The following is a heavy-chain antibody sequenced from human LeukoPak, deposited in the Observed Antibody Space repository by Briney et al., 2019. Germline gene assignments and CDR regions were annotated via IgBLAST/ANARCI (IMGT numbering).Heavy chain of an antibody. CDR2: IYYSGST. CDR1: GGSISSSSYY. V-gene: IGHV4-39*07. J-gene: IGHJ5*02. Sequence: SSETLSLTCTVSGGSISSSSYYWGWIRQPPGKGLEWIGSIYYSGSTYYNPSLKSRVTISVDTSKNQFSLKLSSVTAADTAVYYCARDLSRPLDSNWFDPWGQGTLVTDSS. D-gene: IGHD3-9*01. CDR3: ARDLSRPLDSNWFDP.